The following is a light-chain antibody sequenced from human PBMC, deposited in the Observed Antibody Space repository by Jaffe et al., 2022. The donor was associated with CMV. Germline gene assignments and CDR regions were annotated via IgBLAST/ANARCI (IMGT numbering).Light chain of an antibody. CDR2: TAS. CDR3: QRFYSAPLT. J-gene: IGKJ4*01. V-gene: IGKV1-27*01. CDR1: QGIGNH. Sequence: DIQMTQSPSSLSASVGDRVTITCRASQGIGNHLAWYQQKPGKVPKLLIYTASFLISGVPSRFSGSGSGTDFTLTISSLQPEDVATYYCQRFYSAPLTFGGGTKVEI.